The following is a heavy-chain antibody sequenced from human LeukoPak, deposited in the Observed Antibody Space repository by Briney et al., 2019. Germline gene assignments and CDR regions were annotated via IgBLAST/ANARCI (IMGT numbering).Heavy chain of an antibody. Sequence: PSETLSLTCTVSGGSISNRYWTWIRQSPGKGLEWIGYIYYSGISDYNPSLRSRVTMSVDTSKNQFSLKLNSLTAADTAVYYCARDMLGYYYGSGNYGSFDTWGQGTLVTVSS. J-gene: IGHJ5*02. CDR1: GGSISNRY. D-gene: IGHD3-10*01. CDR3: ARDMLGYYYGSGNYGSFDT. CDR2: IYYSGIS. V-gene: IGHV4-59*11.